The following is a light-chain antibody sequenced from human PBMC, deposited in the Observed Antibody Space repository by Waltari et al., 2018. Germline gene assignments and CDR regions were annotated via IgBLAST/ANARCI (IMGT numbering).Light chain of an antibody. CDR2: KAY. V-gene: IGKV1-5*03. Sequence: DIQMTQSPSTLSASVGDRVTITCRASQSITSWVAWYQQKPGKAPKLLIYKAYTLESGVPSRFSGSGSGTEFTLTISSLQPDDFATYYCQQYNSFSPWTFGQGTKVEIK. CDR1: QSITSW. CDR3: QQYNSFSPWT. J-gene: IGKJ1*01.